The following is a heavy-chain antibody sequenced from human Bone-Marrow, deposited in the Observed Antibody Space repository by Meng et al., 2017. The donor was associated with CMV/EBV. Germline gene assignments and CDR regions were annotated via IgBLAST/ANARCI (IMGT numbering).Heavy chain of an antibody. CDR1: GFTFRIYA. Sequence: GGSLRLSCTASGFTFRIYAMSWVRQAPGKGLEWVSAISGSGGSAYYADSVKGRFTISRDNSKNSLYLQMNSLRAEDTAVYYCARDTVVGVDYWGQGTLVTVSS. CDR2: ISGSGGSA. D-gene: IGHD1-26*01. CDR3: ARDTVVGVDY. V-gene: IGHV3-23*01. J-gene: IGHJ4*02.